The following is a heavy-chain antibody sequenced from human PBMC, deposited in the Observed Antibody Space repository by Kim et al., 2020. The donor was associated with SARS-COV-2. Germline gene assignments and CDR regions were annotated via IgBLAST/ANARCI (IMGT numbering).Heavy chain of an antibody. CDR3: AREFGIAAAAGAFDI. V-gene: IGHV3-30*04. D-gene: IGHD6-13*01. CDR1: GFTFSSYA. CDR2: ISYDGSNK. J-gene: IGHJ3*02. Sequence: GGSLRLSCAASGFTFSSYAMHWVRQAPGKGLEWVAVISYDGSNKYYADSVKGRFTLSRDNSKNTLYLQMNSLRAEDTAVYYCAREFGIAAAAGAFDIWGQGTMVTVSS.